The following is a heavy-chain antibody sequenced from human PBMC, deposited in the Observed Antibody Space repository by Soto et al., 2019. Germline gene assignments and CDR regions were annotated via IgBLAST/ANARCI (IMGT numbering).Heavy chain of an antibody. J-gene: IGHJ4*02. CDR1: GDSVSSSNYY. Sequence: QLQLQESGPGLVKPSETLSLTCTVSGDSVSSSNYYWGWIRQPPGKGLEWIGSLYYSGSTYYSPSLKSRVTMSVDTSENQFSLKLNSVTAADTAVYYCATKSSYCSTGSCFATFDYWGQGTLVTVSS. CDR2: LYYSGST. CDR3: ATKSSYCSTGSCFATFDY. V-gene: IGHV4-39*01. D-gene: IGHD2-15*01.